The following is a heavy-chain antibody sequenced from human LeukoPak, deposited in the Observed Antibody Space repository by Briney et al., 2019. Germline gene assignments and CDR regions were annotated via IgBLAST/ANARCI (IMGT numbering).Heavy chain of an antibody. Sequence: GGSLRLSCAASGFTFSDYYMXXXRQAPGKGLXXXSYXXSSSSYTNYADSVKGRFTISRDNAKTSLYLQMNSLRAEDTAVYYCAKGVVSIAVAGLGYFDYWGQGTLVTVSS. J-gene: IGHJ4*02. CDR1: GFTFSDYY. V-gene: IGHV3-11*05. CDR2: XXSSSSYT. D-gene: IGHD6-13*01. CDR3: AKGVVSIAVAGLGYFDY.